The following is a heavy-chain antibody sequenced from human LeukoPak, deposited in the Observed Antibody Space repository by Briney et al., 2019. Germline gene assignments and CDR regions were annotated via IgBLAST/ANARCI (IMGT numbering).Heavy chain of an antibody. Sequence: SQTLSLTCTVSGGSISSVDYYWSWIRQYPGKGLEWIGYINYRGSAYYNPSLKSRVTISVDTSKNQFSLKLTSVTAADTAVYYCARDLGVLLGYCSSTSCHDAFDIWGQGTMVTVSS. D-gene: IGHD2-2*01. J-gene: IGHJ3*02. V-gene: IGHV4-31*03. CDR2: INYRGSA. CDR3: ARDLGVLLGYCSSTSCHDAFDI. CDR1: GGSISSVDYY.